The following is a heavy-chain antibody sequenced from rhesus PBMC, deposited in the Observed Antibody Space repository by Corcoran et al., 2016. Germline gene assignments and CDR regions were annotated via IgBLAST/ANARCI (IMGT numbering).Heavy chain of an antibody. Sequence: QVQLQESGPGLVKPPEPLSLTCAVSGASFRGHWWGWTRQSPGKGLEWIGHISSGGTNYLNPSLKSRVPLSVDTSRNQVSLKLNSVTAADTAVYYCARVVYWSGLDSWGQGVVVTVSS. J-gene: IGHJ6*01. CDR3: ARVVYWSGLDS. CDR2: ISSGGTN. D-gene: IGHD2-21*01. V-gene: IGHV4S14*01. CDR1: GASFRGHW.